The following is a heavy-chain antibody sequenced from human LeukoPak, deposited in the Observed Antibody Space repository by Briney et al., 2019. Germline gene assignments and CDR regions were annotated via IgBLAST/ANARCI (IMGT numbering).Heavy chain of an antibody. CDR1: GFTFSSYA. Sequence: PGGSLRLSCAASGFTFSSYAMSWVRQAPGKGLEWVSAISGSGGSTYYADSVKGRFTISRDNSKNTLYLQMNSLRAEDTAVYYCAKDLAYSSSPGIPLDYWGQGTLVTVSS. V-gene: IGHV3-23*01. D-gene: IGHD6-13*01. J-gene: IGHJ4*02. CDR3: AKDLAYSSSPGIPLDY. CDR2: ISGSGGST.